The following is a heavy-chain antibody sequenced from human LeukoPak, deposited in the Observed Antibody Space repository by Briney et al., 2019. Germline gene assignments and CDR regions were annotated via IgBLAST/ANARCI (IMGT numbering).Heavy chain of an antibody. D-gene: IGHD3-10*01. CDR2: ISAYNGNT. CDR1: GGTFSSYG. CDR3: ARVKDTMVRGVIIIPIDY. Sequence: ASVKVSCKASGGTFSSYGISWVRQAPGQGLEWMGWISAYNGNTNYAQKLQGRVTMTTDTSTSTAYMELRSLRSDDTAVYYCARVKDTMVRGVIIIPIDYWGQGTLVTVSS. J-gene: IGHJ4*02. V-gene: IGHV1-18*01.